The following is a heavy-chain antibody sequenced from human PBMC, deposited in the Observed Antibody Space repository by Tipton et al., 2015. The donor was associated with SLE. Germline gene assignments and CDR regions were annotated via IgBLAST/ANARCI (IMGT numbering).Heavy chain of an antibody. CDR1: GGSISSHH. V-gene: IGHV4-59*11. J-gene: IGHJ3*02. CDR3: ARDSFQHYYDLAFDI. CDR2: IYYSGST. D-gene: IGHD3-22*01. Sequence: TLSLTCTVSGGSISSHHWSWIRQPPGKGLEWIGYIYYSGSTNYNPSLKSRVTISVDTSKNQFSLKLSSVTAADTAVYYCARDSFQHYYDLAFDIWGQGTMVTVSS.